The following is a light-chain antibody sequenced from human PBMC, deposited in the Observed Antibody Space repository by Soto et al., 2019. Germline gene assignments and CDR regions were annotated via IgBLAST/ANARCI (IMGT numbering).Light chain of an antibody. CDR2: EVT. V-gene: IGLV2-11*01. Sequence: QSALTQPRSVSGSPGQSVTISCTGTSSDVGAYNYVSWYQQHAGKAPKLVIYEVTKRPSGVPDRFSGSKSANTASLTVSGLQAEDEADYYCSSFASSNTWVFGGGTKVTVL. CDR1: SSDVGAYNY. CDR3: SSFASSNTWV. J-gene: IGLJ3*02.